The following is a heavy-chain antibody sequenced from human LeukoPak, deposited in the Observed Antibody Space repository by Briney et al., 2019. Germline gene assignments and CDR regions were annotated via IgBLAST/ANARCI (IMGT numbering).Heavy chain of an antibody. CDR2: ISAYSGNT. CDR1: GYTFTSFG. J-gene: IGHJ6*03. CDR3: ARVRLSRPSGSGSDNYYMDV. D-gene: IGHD3-10*01. V-gene: IGHV1-18*01. Sequence: ASVKLSCKASGYTFTSFGISWVRQVPGQGLEWMGWISAYSGNTNYAQKLQGRVTMTTDTSTSTAYMELRSLRSDDTAVYYCARVRLSRPSGSGSDNYYMDVWGKGTTVTVSS.